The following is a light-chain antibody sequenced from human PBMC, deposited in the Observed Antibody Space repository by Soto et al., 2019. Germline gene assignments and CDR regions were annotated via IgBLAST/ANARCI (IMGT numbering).Light chain of an antibody. J-gene: IGKJ5*01. Sequence: IRMTQSASTLSVSPGERATLSCRASQSVSILLAGYQQKPGQAPRLLIYRASTRAAGIPDRFSGSGSGTEFTLTISSLQSEDFATYYCQQTYTTPEITFAQGTRLEIK. CDR3: QQTYTTPEIT. CDR2: RAS. V-gene: IGKV3-15*01. CDR1: QSVSIL.